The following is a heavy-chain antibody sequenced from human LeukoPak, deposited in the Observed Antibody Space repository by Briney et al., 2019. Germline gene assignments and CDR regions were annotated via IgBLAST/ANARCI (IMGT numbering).Heavy chain of an antibody. CDR2: IYHSGST. D-gene: IGHD3-22*01. CDR1: GGSFSSGGYS. V-gene: IGHV4-30-2*01. Sequence: SQTLSLTCAVSGGSFSSGGYSWSWIRQPPGKGLEWIGYIYHSGSTYYNPSLKSRVTISVDRSKNQFSLKLSSVTAADTAVYYCARGITMTLGAFDIWGQGTMVTVSS. CDR3: ARGITMTLGAFDI. J-gene: IGHJ3*02.